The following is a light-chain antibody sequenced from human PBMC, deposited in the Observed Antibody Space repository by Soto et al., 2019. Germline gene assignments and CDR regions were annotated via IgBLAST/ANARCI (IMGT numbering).Light chain of an antibody. CDR2: GAS. V-gene: IGKV3-20*01. J-gene: IGKJ1*01. Sequence: EIVLTQSPGTLSLSPGERATLSCRASQSITRNYLAWYQQKSGQAPRLLIYGASSRATGIPDRFCGSGSGTDFILTISRLEPEDFAVYFCQQYETSPRTFGQGTKVEIK. CDR1: QSITRNY. CDR3: QQYETSPRT.